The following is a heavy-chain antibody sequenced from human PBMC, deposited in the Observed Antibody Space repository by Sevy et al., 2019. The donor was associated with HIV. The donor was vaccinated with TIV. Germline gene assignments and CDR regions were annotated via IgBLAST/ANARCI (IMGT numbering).Heavy chain of an antibody. CDR2: IYYSGST. V-gene: IGHV4-59*01. CDR3: ARGTGGYSSSWYSTFGNYYYYYMDV. Sequence: SETLSLTCTVSGGSISSYYWSWIRQPPGKGLEWIGYIYYSGSTNYNPPLKSRVTISVDTSKNQFSLKLSSVTVADTAVYYWARGTGGYSSSWYSTFGNYYYYYMDVWGKGTTVTVSS. CDR1: GGSISSYY. J-gene: IGHJ6*03. D-gene: IGHD6-13*01.